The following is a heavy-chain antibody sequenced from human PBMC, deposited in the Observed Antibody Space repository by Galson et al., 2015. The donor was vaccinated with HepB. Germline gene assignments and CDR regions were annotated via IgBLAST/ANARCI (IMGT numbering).Heavy chain of an antibody. CDR3: ARADSDISGYSVIYAFDM. CDR1: GFAFSTYS. Sequence: SLRLSCAASGFAFSTYSMNWVRQAPGKGLEWVSSISSRSSHIYYAESVKGRGTISRDNAKNSLYLQVNSLRAEDTAVYYCARADSDISGYSVIYAFDMWGQGTMVTVSS. J-gene: IGHJ3*02. CDR2: ISSRSSHI. V-gene: IGHV3-21*01. D-gene: IGHD3-22*01.